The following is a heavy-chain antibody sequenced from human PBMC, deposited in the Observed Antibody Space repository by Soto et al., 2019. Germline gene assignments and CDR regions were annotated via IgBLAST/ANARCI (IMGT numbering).Heavy chain of an antibody. CDR1: GYTFMTYG. D-gene: IGHD5-18*01. V-gene: IGHV1-18*01. Sequence: QVQLVQSGAEVKKPGASVKVSCKASGYTFMTYGISWVRQAPGQGLEWMGWISSYNDNTNYAQKLQGRVTMTTDTSXXXXXXXXXXXXXXXXXXXXXXXXXXXAGXXXYXXGYSPPRYYGMDVWGQGTTVTVSS. CDR3: XXXXXXAGXXXYXXGYSPPRYYGMDV. CDR2: ISSYNDNT. J-gene: IGHJ6*02.